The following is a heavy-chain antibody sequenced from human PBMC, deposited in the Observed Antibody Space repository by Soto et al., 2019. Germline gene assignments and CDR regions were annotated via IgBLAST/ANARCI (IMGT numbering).Heavy chain of an antibody. CDR3: ARGQAFWTGYYRMPYYFDY. V-gene: IGHV4-61*01. D-gene: IGHD3-3*01. Sequence: SETLSLTCTVSGGSVSSGSYYWSWIRQPPGKGLEYIGYLYYSGSTNYNPSLKSRVTISVDTPKNQFSLKLTSVAAADTAIYYCARGQAFWTGYYRMPYYFDYWGQGTLVTV. J-gene: IGHJ4*02. CDR2: LYYSGST. CDR1: GGSVSSGSYY.